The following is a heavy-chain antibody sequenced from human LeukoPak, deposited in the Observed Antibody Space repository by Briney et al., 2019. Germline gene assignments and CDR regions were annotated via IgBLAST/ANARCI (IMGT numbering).Heavy chain of an antibody. V-gene: IGHV5-51*01. CDR2: IYPGDSDT. D-gene: IGHD2-2*01. CDR1: GYSFASYW. Sequence: GESLKISCKGSGYSFASYWIAWVRQMPGKGLGWMGIIYPGDSDTRYSPSFQGQVTISADKSISTAYLQRSSLKASDTAIYYCARQWGDCSSTSCYSTYWGQGTLVTVSS. CDR3: ARQWGDCSSTSCYSTY. J-gene: IGHJ4*02.